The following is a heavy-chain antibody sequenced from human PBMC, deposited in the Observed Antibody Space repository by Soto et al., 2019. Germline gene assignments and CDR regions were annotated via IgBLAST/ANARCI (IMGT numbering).Heavy chain of an antibody. Sequence: SETLSLTCTVSGGSISSYYWSWIRQPPGKGLEWIGYIYYSGSTNYNPSLKSRVTISVDTSKNQFSLKLSSVTAADTAVYYCASSSPAIEGPFDYWGQGTLVTVSS. D-gene: IGHD2-2*01. CDR2: IYYSGST. J-gene: IGHJ4*02. V-gene: IGHV4-59*01. CDR3: ASSSPAIEGPFDY. CDR1: GGSISSYY.